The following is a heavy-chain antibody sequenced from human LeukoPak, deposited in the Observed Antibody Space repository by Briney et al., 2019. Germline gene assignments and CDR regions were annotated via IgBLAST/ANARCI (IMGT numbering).Heavy chain of an antibody. CDR1: GFTFSSYS. D-gene: IGHD2-15*01. J-gene: IGHJ4*02. CDR2: ISSSSSYI. Sequence: PGGSLSLSCAASGFTFSSYSMNWVRQAPGKGLEWVSSISSSSSYIYYADSVKGRFTISRDNAKNSLYLHMNSLRAEDTAVYYCARDSGRREDYWGQGALVTVSS. CDR3: ARDSGRREDY. V-gene: IGHV3-21*01.